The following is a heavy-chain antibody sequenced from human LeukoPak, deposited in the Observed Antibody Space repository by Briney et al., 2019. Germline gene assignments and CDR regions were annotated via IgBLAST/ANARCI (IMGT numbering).Heavy chain of an antibody. Sequence: PSQTLSLTCTVSGVSIASRGFSWTWIRQPPGKGLEWIGCISYSGDTYSKPSLKTRLTISVGASKNQFSLKLTSVTAADTAVYYCARDVLVTSSPDAFDIWGQGTMVTVSS. CDR3: ARDVLVTSSPDAFDI. J-gene: IGHJ3*02. D-gene: IGHD2-21*02. CDR2: ISYSGDT. V-gene: IGHV4-31*03. CDR1: GVSIASRGFS.